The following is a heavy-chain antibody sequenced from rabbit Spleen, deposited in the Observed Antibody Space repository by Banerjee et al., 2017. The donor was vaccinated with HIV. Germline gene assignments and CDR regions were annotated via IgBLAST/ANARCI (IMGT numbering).Heavy chain of an antibody. D-gene: IGHD1-1*01. CDR2: IYTGSRGT. J-gene: IGHJ3*01. CDR1: GFSFSSNYY. V-gene: IGHV1S40*01. CDR3: AKTYDNSGDLTRLGL. Sequence: QQLEESGGDLVKPGASLTLTCTASGFSFSSNYYMCWVRQAPGKGLEWIGCIYTGSRGTWYASWAKGRFTIFKTSSTTVTLQVTSLTAADTATYFCAKTYDNSGDLTRLGLWGQGTLVTVS.